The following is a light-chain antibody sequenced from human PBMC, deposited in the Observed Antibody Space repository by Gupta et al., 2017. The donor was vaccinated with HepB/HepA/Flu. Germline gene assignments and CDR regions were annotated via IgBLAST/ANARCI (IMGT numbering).Light chain of an antibody. Sequence: SYELTQPHSLSVSPGQTASITCSGDKLGDKYASWYQQKPGQSPVLVIYQDRKRPSGIPERFSGSNSGNTATLTISGTQAMDEADYYCQAWDSSTVLFGGGTKLTVL. CDR1: KLGDKY. J-gene: IGLJ2*01. CDR2: QDR. CDR3: QAWDSSTVL. V-gene: IGLV3-1*01.